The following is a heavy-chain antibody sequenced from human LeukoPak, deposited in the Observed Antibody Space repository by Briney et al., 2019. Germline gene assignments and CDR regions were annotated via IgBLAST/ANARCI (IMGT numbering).Heavy chain of an antibody. V-gene: IGHV1-69*04. Sequence: SVKVSYKASGGTFSSYAISWVRQAPGQGLEWMGRIIPILGIANYAQKFQGRVTITADKSTSTAYMELSSLRSEDTAVYYCASSGRAARPLDYWGQGTLVTISS. J-gene: IGHJ4*02. CDR3: ASSGRAARPLDY. D-gene: IGHD6-6*01. CDR2: IIPILGIA. CDR1: GGTFSSYA.